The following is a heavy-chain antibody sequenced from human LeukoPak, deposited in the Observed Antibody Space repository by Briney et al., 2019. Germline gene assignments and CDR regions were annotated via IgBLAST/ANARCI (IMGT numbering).Heavy chain of an antibody. Sequence: ASVKVSCKASGYTFTSYGISWVRQAPGQGLEWMGWISACNGNTNYAQKLQGRVTMTTDTSTSTAYMELRSLRSDDTAVYYCARDAITIFGVVTPFDPWGQGTLVTVSS. D-gene: IGHD3-3*01. CDR3: ARDAITIFGVVTPFDP. CDR2: ISACNGNT. V-gene: IGHV1-18*01. CDR1: GYTFTSYG. J-gene: IGHJ5*02.